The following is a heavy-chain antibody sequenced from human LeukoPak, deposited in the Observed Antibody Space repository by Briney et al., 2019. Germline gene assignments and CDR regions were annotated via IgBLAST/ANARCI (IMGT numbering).Heavy chain of an antibody. J-gene: IGHJ5*02. D-gene: IGHD3-10*01. CDR1: GGSISSSCYF. Sequence: SQTLALTRTVSGGSISSSCYFWGWIRQPPGKGLEWIGTIYYSGSTYYNPSLKSRVTISVVTSKNRCSLRLTSVAAADTTVFYCARQRYGLSSCFDPWGQGTLVTVSS. CDR3: ARQRYGLSSCFDP. V-gene: IGHV4-39*01. CDR2: IYYSGST.